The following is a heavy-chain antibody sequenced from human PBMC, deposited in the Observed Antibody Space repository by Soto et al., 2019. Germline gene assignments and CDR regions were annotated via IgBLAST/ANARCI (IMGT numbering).Heavy chain of an antibody. CDR2: ISGSGGST. D-gene: IGHD3-22*01. J-gene: IGHJ4*02. Sequence: GSLRLSCAASGFTFSSYAMSWVRQAPGKGLEWVSAISGSGGSTYYADSVKGRLTISRDNSKNTLYLQMNSLRAEDTAVYYCAKGGTYYYDSSGHSNFDYWGQGTLVTVSS. CDR1: GFTFSSYA. V-gene: IGHV3-23*01. CDR3: AKGGTYYYDSSGHSNFDY.